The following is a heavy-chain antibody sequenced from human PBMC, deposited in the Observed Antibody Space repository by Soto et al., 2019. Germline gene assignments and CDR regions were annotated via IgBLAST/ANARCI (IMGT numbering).Heavy chain of an antibody. J-gene: IGHJ6*03. Sequence: ASVKVSCKASGYTFTSYDINWVRQATGQGLEWMGWMNPNSGNTGYAQKFQGRVTMTRNTSISTAYMELSSLRSEDTAVYYCARGTLGYCSSTSCYRTEAIARNYYYYMDVWGKGTTVTVSS. V-gene: IGHV1-8*01. CDR3: ARGTLGYCSSTSCYRTEAIARNYYYYMDV. D-gene: IGHD2-2*01. CDR1: GYTFTSYD. CDR2: MNPNSGNT.